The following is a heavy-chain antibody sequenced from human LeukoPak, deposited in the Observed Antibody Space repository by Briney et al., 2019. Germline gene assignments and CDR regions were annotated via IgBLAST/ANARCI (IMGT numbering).Heavy chain of an antibody. CDR1: GFTFSSYS. V-gene: IGHV3-48*01. J-gene: IGHJ6*03. CDR2: ISSSSSTI. Sequence: GGSLRLSCAASGFTFSSYSMNWVRQAPGKGLEWVSYISSSSSTIYYADSVKGRFTISRDNAKNSLYLQMNSLRAEDTAVYYCARENHGDNNYYYYMDVWGKGTTVTVSS. CDR3: ARENHGDNNYYYYMDV. D-gene: IGHD4-17*01.